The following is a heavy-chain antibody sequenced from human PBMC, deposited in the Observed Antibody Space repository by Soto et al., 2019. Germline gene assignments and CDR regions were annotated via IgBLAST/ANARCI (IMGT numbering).Heavy chain of an antibody. CDR2: INHSGST. CDR1: DGSCGGDD. CDR3: ARGGFRRGYSELGYYGMDV. V-gene: IGHV4-34*01. J-gene: IGHJ6*02. D-gene: IGHD5-18*01. Sequence: PTETLSLTCAVYDGSCGGDDWSWIGQRPGKGLEWIGEINHSGSTNYNPSLKSRVTISVDTSKNQFSLKLSSVTAADTAVYYCARGGFRRGYSELGYYGMDVWGQGTTVT.